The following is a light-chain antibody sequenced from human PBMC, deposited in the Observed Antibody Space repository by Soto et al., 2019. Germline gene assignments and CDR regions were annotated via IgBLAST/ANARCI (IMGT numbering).Light chain of an antibody. Sequence: IARTESPAPPSVCPGVQATLPRRASQSVSSYLAWYQQKPGQAPRLLIYGASSRATGIPDRFSGSGSGTDFTLTISSLQPEDFAVYYCQQCDRCPLTFGQGTQLEIK. J-gene: IGKJ5*01. CDR1: QSVSSY. V-gene: IGKV3-15*01. CDR3: QQCDRCPLT. CDR2: GAS.